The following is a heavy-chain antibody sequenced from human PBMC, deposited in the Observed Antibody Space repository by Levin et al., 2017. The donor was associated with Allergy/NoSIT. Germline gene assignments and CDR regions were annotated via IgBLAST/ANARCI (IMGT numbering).Heavy chain of an antibody. V-gene: IGHV4-34*01. Sequence: SETLSLTCAVYGGSFSGYYWSWIRQPPGKGLEWIGEINHSGSTNYNPSLKSRVTISVDTSKNQFSLKLSSVTAADTAVYYCARAGLYSSGWYVWVKLRDYDGMDGWGQGTTVTVSS. CDR3: ARAGLYSSGWYVWVKLRDYDGMDG. J-gene: IGHJ6*02. D-gene: IGHD6-19*01. CDR1: GGSFSGYY. CDR2: INHSGST.